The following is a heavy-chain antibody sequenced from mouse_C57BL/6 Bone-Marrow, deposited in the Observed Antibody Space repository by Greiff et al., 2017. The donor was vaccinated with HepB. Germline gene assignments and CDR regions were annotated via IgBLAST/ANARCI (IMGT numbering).Heavy chain of an antibody. Sequence: VKLQESGPELVKPGASVKISCKASGYAFSSSWMNWVKQRPGKGLEWIGRIYPGDGDTNYNGKFKGKATLTADKSSSTAYMQLSSLTSEDSAVYCCARYELLLRSIFFWGQGTTLTVSS. CDR1: GYAFSSSW. V-gene: IGHV1-82*01. CDR2: IYPGDGDT. J-gene: IGHJ2*01. CDR3: ARYELLLRSIFF. D-gene: IGHD1-1*01.